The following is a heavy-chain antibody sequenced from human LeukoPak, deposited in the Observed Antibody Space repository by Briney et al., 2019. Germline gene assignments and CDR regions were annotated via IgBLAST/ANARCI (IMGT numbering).Heavy chain of an antibody. CDR2: ISPSGGST. V-gene: IGHV1-46*01. J-gene: IGHJ5*02. CDR3: ARDNSVRDEAWWFNP. Sequence: ASVKVSCKAFGYTFTSNYMHWVRQAPGQGPEWMGVISPSGGSTTYAQKFQGRLTLTRDMSASTDYLDLSSLRSEDTAVYYCARDNSVRDEAWWFNPWGQGTLVTVSS. CDR1: GYTFTSNY. D-gene: IGHD5-24*01.